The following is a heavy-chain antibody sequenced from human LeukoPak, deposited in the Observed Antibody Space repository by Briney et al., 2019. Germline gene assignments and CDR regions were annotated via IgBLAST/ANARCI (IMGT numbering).Heavy chain of an antibody. CDR1: GGSINNGGYY. CDR2: IYYSGST. V-gene: IGHV4-30-4*01. D-gene: IGHD5-12*01. Sequence: PSQTLSLTCTVSGGSINNGGYYWSWIRQHPGKGLEWIGYIYYSGSTYYNPSLKSRVTISVDTSKNQFSLKLSSVTAADTAVYYCARIVATNRFDYWGQGTLVTVSS. J-gene: IGHJ4*02. CDR3: ARIVATNRFDY.